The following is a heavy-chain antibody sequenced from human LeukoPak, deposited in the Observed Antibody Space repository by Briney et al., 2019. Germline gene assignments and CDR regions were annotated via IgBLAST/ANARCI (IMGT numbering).Heavy chain of an antibody. V-gene: IGHV5-51*01. Sequence: TGESLQMSCKGSGYSFTSYWIGWMRQLPGEGLEWMGIIYPGDSDTRYSPSFQGQVTISADKSISTAYLQWSSLKASDTAMYYCARCIAAAGPNWFDPWGQGTLVTVSS. CDR2: IYPGDSDT. D-gene: IGHD6-13*01. CDR3: ARCIAAAGPNWFDP. CDR1: GYSFTSYW. J-gene: IGHJ5*02.